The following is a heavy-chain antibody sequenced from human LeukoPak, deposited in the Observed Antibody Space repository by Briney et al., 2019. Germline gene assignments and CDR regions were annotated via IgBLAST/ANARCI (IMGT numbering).Heavy chain of an antibody. Sequence: PGGSLRLSCAASGFTFNSYGMHWVRQAPGKGLEWVTVISYDGSNKYYSDSVKGRFTISRDNSKNTLYLQMNSLRGEDTAVYFCAKSTSTHITVAGGFDCWGQGTLVTVSS. J-gene: IGHJ4*02. CDR2: ISYDGSNK. V-gene: IGHV3-30*18. D-gene: IGHD6-19*01. CDR3: AKSTSTHITVAGGFDC. CDR1: GFTFNSYG.